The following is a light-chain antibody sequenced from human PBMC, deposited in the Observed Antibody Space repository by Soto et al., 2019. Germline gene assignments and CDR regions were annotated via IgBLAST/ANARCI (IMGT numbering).Light chain of an antibody. J-gene: IGLJ1*01. Sequence: QSALTQPASVSGSPGQSVTISCTGTSSDVGGYNYVSWYQQHPGKAPKFMIYDVSNRPSGVSNRFSGSKSGNTASLTISGLQAEDEADYYCSSYTTSTTRQIVFGLVTKVTVL. V-gene: IGLV2-14*01. CDR2: DVS. CDR1: SSDVGGYNY. CDR3: SSYTTSTTRQIV.